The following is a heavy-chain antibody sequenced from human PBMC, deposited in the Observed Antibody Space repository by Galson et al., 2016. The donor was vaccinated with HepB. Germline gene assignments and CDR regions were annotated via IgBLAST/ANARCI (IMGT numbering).Heavy chain of an antibody. D-gene: IGHD1-14*01. CDR2: ITGRGDSA. Sequence: SLRLSCAASGFIFSNYAMSWVRQAPGKGLEWVSTITGRGDSAYYADSVKGRFTISRDNSQNTLFLQMNSLRAEDTAIYYCAKQAEPYYYYAMDVWGQGTTGTVSS. J-gene: IGHJ6*02. CDR3: AKQAEPYYYYAMDV. V-gene: IGHV3-23*01. CDR1: GFIFSNYA.